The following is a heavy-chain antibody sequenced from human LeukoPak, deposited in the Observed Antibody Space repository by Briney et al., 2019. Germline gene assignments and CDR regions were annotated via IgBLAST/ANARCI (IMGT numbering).Heavy chain of an antibody. CDR2: INPGGSSI. V-gene: IGHV3-74*01. J-gene: IGHJ4*02. D-gene: IGHD3-3*01. Sequence: GGSLRLSCAASGFTFSSYWMHLVRQVPGKGLLSVARINPGGSSITYADSVKGRFTISRDNAKNTLYLQMNSLRAEDTAVYYCARETILGIGLSDWGQGTLVTVSS. CDR1: GFTFSSYW. CDR3: ARETILGIGLSD.